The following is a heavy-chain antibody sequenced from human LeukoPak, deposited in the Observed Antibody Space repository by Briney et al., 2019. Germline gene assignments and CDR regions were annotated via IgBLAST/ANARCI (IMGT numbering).Heavy chain of an antibody. J-gene: IGHJ6*04. CDR3: ARGYCSSTSCYPEV. Sequence: ASVKVSCKASGYTFTSYDINWVRRATGQGLEWMGWMNPNSGNTGYAQKFQGRVTMTRNTSISTAYMELSSLRSEDTAVYYCARGYCSSTSCYPEVWGKGTTVTVSS. CDR2: MNPNSGNT. V-gene: IGHV1-8*01. D-gene: IGHD2-2*01. CDR1: GYTFTSYD.